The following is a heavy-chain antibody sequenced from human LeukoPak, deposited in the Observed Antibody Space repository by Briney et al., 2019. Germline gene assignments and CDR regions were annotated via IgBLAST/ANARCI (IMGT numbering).Heavy chain of an antibody. D-gene: IGHD3-22*01. Sequence: GGSLRLSCAASGFTVSSNYMSWVRQAPGKGLEWVSVIYSGGSTYYADSVKGRFTISRDNSKNTLYLQMNSLRAEDTAVYYCARIYDSSGYYSRSVGYFDYRGQGTLVTVSS. CDR2: IYSGGST. CDR1: GFTVSSNY. J-gene: IGHJ4*02. CDR3: ARIYDSSGYYSRSVGYFDY. V-gene: IGHV3-66*01.